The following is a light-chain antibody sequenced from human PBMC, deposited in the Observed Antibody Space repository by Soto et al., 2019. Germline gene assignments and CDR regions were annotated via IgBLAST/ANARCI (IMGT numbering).Light chain of an antibody. CDR3: QNYNNWPPWT. J-gene: IGKJ1*01. V-gene: IGKV3-15*01. Sequence: IVMTQSPATLSVSPRERATFSSSASQSVSSNLAWYQHKPGQAPRLLISGASIRATGIPARFSGSGSGTEFTLTISSLQSEDLAVYYCQNYNNWPPWTFGNGNKVDIK. CDR1: QSVSSN. CDR2: GAS.